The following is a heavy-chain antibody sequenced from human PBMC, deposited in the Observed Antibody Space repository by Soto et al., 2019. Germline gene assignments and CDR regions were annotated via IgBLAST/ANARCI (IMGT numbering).Heavy chain of an antibody. CDR3: ARVSYNYYYYMDV. V-gene: IGHV1-69*02. Sequence: QVQLVQSGAEVKKPGSSVKVSCKASGGTFSSYTISWVRQAPGQGLECMGRIIPILGIANYAQKFQGRVKITADKSTSTAYMELSSLRSEDTAVYYCARVSYNYYYYMDVWGKGTTVTVSS. D-gene: IGHD3-10*01. J-gene: IGHJ6*03. CDR1: GGTFSSYT. CDR2: IIPILGIA.